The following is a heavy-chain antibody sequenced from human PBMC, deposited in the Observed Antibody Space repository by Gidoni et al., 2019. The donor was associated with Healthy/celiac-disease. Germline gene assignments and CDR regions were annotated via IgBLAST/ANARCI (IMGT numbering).Heavy chain of an antibody. Sequence: QVQLQQWGAGLLKPSETLSLTCAVYGGSFSGYYWSWIRQPPGKGLEWSVEINHSGSTYYIPSRKSRVTISVDTSKNQFSLKLSSVTAADTAVYYCARRPLYDFWSGYYNSNWFDPWGQGTLVTVSS. V-gene: IGHV4-34*01. CDR2: INHSGST. J-gene: IGHJ5*02. CDR3: ARRPLYDFWSGYYNSNWFDP. CDR1: GGSFSGYY. D-gene: IGHD3-3*01.